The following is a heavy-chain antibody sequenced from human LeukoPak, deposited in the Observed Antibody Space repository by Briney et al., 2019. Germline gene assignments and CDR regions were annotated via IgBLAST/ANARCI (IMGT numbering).Heavy chain of an antibody. CDR2: IYTSGST. CDR1: GGSISSGSYY. CDR3: ARDTATMGYYYGMDV. Sequence: SQTLSLTCTVSGGSISSGSYYWSWIRQPAGKGLGWIGRIYTSGSTNYNPSLKSRVTISVDTSKNQFSLKLSSVTAADTAVYYCARDTATMGYYYGMDVWGQGTTVTVSS. D-gene: IGHD2-15*01. J-gene: IGHJ6*02. V-gene: IGHV4-61*02.